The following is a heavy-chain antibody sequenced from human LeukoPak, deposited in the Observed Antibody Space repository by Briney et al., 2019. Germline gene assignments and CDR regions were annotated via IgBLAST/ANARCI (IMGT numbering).Heavy chain of an antibody. D-gene: IGHD2-2*01. CDR2: ISPYNGNT. CDR1: VYTFTSYG. Sequence: GASVKLSCKASVYTFTSYGISWVRQAPGQGLEWMGWISPYNGNTNYAQKLQGRVTMTTDTSTSTAYMELRRLRSEDTVVYYCARVQGYCSSSSCYPRFDPWGQGTLVTVSS. J-gene: IGHJ5*02. CDR3: ARVQGYCSSSSCYPRFDP. V-gene: IGHV1-18*01.